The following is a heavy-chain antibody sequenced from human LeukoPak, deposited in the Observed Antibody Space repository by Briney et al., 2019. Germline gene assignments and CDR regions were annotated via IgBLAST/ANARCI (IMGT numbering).Heavy chain of an antibody. Sequence: SCKASGYTITGYYMHWVRQAPGKGLVWVSRINSDGLITNYADSEKGRFTVSRDNPKNTLYLQMNSLRVEDTAVYYCVREGGGSFLDSFDIWGQGKLVTVSS. CDR2: INSDGLIT. V-gene: IGHV3-74*01. CDR3: VREGGGSFLDSFDI. D-gene: IGHD2-15*01. J-gene: IGHJ3*02. CDR1: GYTITGYY.